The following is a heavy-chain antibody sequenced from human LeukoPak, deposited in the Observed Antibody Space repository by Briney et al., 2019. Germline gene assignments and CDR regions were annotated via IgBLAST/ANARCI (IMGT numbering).Heavy chain of an antibody. CDR2: ISYDGSNK. CDR1: GFTFTSYA. CDR3: ARAGRDGYNYRVYYFDY. J-gene: IGHJ4*02. D-gene: IGHD5-24*01. V-gene: IGHV3-30-3*01. Sequence: GGSPRLSCAASGFTFTSYAMHWVRQAPGKGLEWVAVISYDGSNKYYADSVKGRFTISRDNSKNTLYLQMNSLRAEDTAVHYCARAGRDGYNYRVYYFDYWGQGTLVTVSS.